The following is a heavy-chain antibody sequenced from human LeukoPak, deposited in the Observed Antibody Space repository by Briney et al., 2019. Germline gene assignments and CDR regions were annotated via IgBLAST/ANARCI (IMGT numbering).Heavy chain of an antibody. V-gene: IGHV4-59*01. CDR2: IYKSEVA. CDR3: ARKLSGWFDP. J-gene: IGHJ5*02. CDR1: GGSITTYY. Sequence: SETLSLTCTVSGGSITTYYWSWIRQSPGKGLEWIGYIYKSEVANYNPSLKSRVTIPVDTSKNQFSLKLSSVTAADTAVYYCARKLSGWFDPWGQGILVTVSS. D-gene: IGHD3-3*02.